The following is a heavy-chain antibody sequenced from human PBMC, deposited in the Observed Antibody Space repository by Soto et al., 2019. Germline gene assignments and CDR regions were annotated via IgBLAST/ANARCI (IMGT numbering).Heavy chain of an antibody. CDR3: ARLTPPNEPREIVATISSYMDV. Sequence: SETMSLTCAVYGGTFSGYDWSWIRQPPGKGLEWIGEINHSGSTNYNPSLKSRVTISVDTSKNQFSLKLSSVTAADTAVYYCARLTPPNEPREIVATISSYMDVWGKGTTVTVSS. D-gene: IGHD2-8*01. J-gene: IGHJ6*03. V-gene: IGHV4-34*01. CDR2: INHSGST. CDR1: GGTFSGYD.